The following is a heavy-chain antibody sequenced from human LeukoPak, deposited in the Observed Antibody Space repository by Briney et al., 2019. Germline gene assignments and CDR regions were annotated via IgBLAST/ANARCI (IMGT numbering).Heavy chain of an antibody. CDR1: GYTFTSYG. CDR2: ISAYNGNT. CDR3: ASDLTGERYNWNDGNDAFDI. J-gene: IGHJ3*02. D-gene: IGHD1-20*01. V-gene: IGHV1-18*01. Sequence: ASVKVSCKASGYTFTSYGISWVRQAPGQGLEWMGWISAYNGNTNYAQKLQGRVTMTTDTSTSTAYMELRSLRSDDTAVYYCASDLTGERYNWNDGNDAFDIWGQGTMVTVST.